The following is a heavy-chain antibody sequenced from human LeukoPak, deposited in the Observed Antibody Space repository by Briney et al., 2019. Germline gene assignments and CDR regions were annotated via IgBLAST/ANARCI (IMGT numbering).Heavy chain of an antibody. J-gene: IGHJ4*02. D-gene: IGHD6-13*01. CDR2: INSDGSST. V-gene: IGHV3-74*01. CDR1: GFTFSSYW. CDR3: ARAIGYSSSWYLPPDY. Sequence: GGSLRRSCAASGFTFSSYWMHWVRQAPGKGLVWVSRINSDGSSTSYADSVKGRFTISRDNAKNTLYLQMNSLRAEDTAVYYCARAIGYSSSWYLPPDYWGQGTLVTVSS.